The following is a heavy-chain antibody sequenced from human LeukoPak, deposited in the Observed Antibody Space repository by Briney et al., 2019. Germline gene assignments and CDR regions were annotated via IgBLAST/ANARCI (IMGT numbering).Heavy chain of an antibody. D-gene: IGHD3-10*01. CDR2: IYHSGST. J-gene: IGHJ4*02. CDR1: GYSISSGYY. Sequence: SSETLSLTCTVSGYSISSGYYWGWIRQPPGKGLEWIGSIYHSGSTYYNPSLKSRVTISVDTSKNQFSLKLSSVTAADTAVYYCARFWPRYYYGSGVAVDDYWGQGTLVTVSS. V-gene: IGHV4-38-2*02. CDR3: ARFWPRYYYGSGVAVDDY.